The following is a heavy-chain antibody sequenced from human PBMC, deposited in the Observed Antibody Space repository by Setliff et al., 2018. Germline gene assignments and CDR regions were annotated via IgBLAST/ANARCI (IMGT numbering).Heavy chain of an antibody. Sequence: SETLSLTCTVSPGSISRHYWSWFRQAPGKGLEWIGYRHDNGERDYNPSLGSRVTISVDTPKNQFSLMLTSVTAADTAIYYCAGRPQNTPMGPCDYWGQGTLVTVS. J-gene: IGHJ4*02. CDR2: RHDNGER. CDR3: AGRPQNTPMGPCDY. V-gene: IGHV4-59*11. CDR1: PGSISRHY. D-gene: IGHD5-18*01.